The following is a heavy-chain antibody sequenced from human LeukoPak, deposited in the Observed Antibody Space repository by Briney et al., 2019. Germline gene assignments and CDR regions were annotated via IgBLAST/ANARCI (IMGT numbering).Heavy chain of an antibody. CDR3: TTDLGTYYHGSQRLIPIDY. J-gene: IGHJ4*02. CDR1: GFTFTNAW. D-gene: IGHD3-10*01. CDR2: IKSKTDGETT. Sequence: GGSLRLSCVDSGFTFTNAWMSWVRQASGKGLEWIGRIKSKTDGETTNYAEPVRGRFTISRDDSKSAVYLQMNSLKIEDTAVYYCTTDLGTYYHGSQRLIPIDYWGQGTLVTVSS. V-gene: IGHV3-15*01.